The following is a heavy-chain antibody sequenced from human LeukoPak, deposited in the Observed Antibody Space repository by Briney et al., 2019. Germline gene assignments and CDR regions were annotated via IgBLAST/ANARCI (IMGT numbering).Heavy chain of an antibody. CDR3: ARGVLDATYYYYCYMDV. CDR2: ITTYNGNT. D-gene: IGHD2-15*01. J-gene: IGHJ6*03. CDR1: GYTFINYG. Sequence: ASVKVSCKASGYTFINYGISWVRQAPGQGLEWMGWITTYNGNTNYAQKLQGRVTMTTDTSTSTAYMELRSLRSDDTAVYYCARGVLDATYYYYCYMDVWGKGTTVTVSS. V-gene: IGHV1-18*01.